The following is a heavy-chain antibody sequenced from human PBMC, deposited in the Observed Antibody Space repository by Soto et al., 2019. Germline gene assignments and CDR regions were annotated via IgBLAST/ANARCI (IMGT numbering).Heavy chain of an antibody. D-gene: IGHD6-25*01. CDR3: ARVFSSGSGWMYYFDF. CDR1: SGSISTGNW. J-gene: IGHJ4*02. CDR2: IYYTGAT. Sequence: QVELQESGPRLVKSSGTLSLTCEVSSGSISTGNWWSWVRQPPGKGLEWIGEIYYTGATNYNPSPTIPVTMTIDKSKDQFSLILTSATAADTAVYYCARVFSSGSGWMYYFDFWGQGILVSVSS. V-gene: IGHV4-4*02.